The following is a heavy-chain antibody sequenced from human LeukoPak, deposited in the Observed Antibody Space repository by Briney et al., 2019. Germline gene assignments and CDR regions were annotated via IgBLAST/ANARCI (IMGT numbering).Heavy chain of an antibody. J-gene: IGHJ4*02. Sequence: PSETLSLTCTVSGGSITSSSYYWGWIRLPPGKGLEWIGSIHYSGSTYDNPSLRSRVTISVDTSKNQFSLKLSSVTAADTAVYYCARHIGSYYGSGSADYWGRGTLVTVSS. CDR3: ARHIGSYYGSGSADY. CDR2: IHYSGST. CDR1: GGSITSSSYY. V-gene: IGHV4-39*01. D-gene: IGHD3-10*01.